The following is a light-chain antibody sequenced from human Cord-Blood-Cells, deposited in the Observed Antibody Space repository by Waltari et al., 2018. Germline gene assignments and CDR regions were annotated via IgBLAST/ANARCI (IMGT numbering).Light chain of an antibody. Sequence: QSALPQPPSASGSPGPSVPIPRTGPSTSFGTYNLISWYPQPPGTAPKLMIYEVSIRPSGVPDRFSGSKSGNTASLTISGLQAEDEADYYCSSYTSSSTVFGGGTKLTV. V-gene: IGLV2-18*02. CDR3: SSYTSSSTV. CDR2: EVS. CDR1: STSFGTYNL. J-gene: IGLJ2*01.